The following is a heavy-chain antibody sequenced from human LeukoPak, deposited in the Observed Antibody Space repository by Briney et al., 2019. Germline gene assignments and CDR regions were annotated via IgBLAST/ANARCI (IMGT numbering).Heavy chain of an antibody. D-gene: IGHD3-10*02. Sequence: GRSLRLSCAASGFTFSSYGMHWVRQAPGKGLEWVAVIWYDGSNKYYADSVKGRFTISRDNSKNTLYLQMNSLRAEDTAVYYCARGVRGVIICMDVWGKGTTVTASS. CDR2: IWYDGSNK. V-gene: IGHV3-33*01. J-gene: IGHJ6*03. CDR1: GFTFSSYG. CDR3: ARGVRGVIICMDV.